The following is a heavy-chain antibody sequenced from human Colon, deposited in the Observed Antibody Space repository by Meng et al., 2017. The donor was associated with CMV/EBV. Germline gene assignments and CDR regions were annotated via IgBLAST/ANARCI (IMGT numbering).Heavy chain of an antibody. CDR3: ARGRRDIGFDS. V-gene: IGHV3-11*01. CDR1: GFSISDYY. Sequence: QVHLVESGGGSVNPGGSLRLSCAASGFSISDYYVSWIRQAPGKGLEWISYIGGAAGVTYYADSLKGRFTISRDNARQSLYLQMASLRVEDTAIYYCARGRRDIGFDSWGQGALVTVSS. D-gene: IGHD2-15*01. J-gene: IGHJ4*02. CDR2: IGGAAGVT.